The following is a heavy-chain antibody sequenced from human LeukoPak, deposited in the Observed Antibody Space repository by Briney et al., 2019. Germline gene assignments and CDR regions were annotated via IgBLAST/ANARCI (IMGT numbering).Heavy chain of an antibody. J-gene: IGHJ4*02. D-gene: IGHD1-26*01. CDR1: GFTFSSYS. CDR3: AKGGHSWGAYSGSSDFDY. Sequence: GGSLRLSCAASGFTFSSYSMNWVRQAPGKGLEWVSSISSSSSYIYYADSVKGRFTISRDNAKNSLYLQMNSLRAEDTAVYYCAKGGHSWGAYSGSSDFDYWGQGTLVTVSS. V-gene: IGHV3-21*04. CDR2: ISSSSSYI.